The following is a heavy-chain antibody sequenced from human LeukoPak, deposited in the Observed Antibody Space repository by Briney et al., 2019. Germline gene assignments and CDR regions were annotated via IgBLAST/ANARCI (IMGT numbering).Heavy chain of an antibody. D-gene: IGHD5-24*01. CDR1: GFTFDGYS. J-gene: IGHJ4*01. Sequence: GGSLRLSCAASGFTFDGYSMNWVRQAPGKGLEWVASISMSGRYIHYAGSVRGRFTISRDNGRNSVYLQMTGLRIEDTATYFCARWLDGYTPLDYW. CDR3: ARWLDGYTPLDY. CDR2: ISMSGRYI. V-gene: IGHV3-21*01.